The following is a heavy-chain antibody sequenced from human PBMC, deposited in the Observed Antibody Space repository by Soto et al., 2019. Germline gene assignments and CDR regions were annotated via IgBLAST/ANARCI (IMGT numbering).Heavy chain of an antibody. CDR2: ISSDGSST. J-gene: IGHJ3*02. CDR1: GFTFSSYW. D-gene: IGHD2-2*01. CDR3: AECCSSTFDI. Sequence: EVQLVESGGGLVQPGGSLRLSCAASGFTFSSYWMHWVRQAPGKGLVWVARISSDGSSTNYAGSVKGRFAISRDNAKNWLYLQLNCLRADDTVVYYCAECCSSTFDIWGQGTMGIVSS. V-gene: IGHV3-74*01.